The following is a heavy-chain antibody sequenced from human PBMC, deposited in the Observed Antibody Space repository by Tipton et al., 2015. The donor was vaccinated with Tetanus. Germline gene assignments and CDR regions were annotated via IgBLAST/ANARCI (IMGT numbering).Heavy chain of an antibody. CDR2: IYYSGST. CDR1: GGSISSGDYY. Sequence: TLSLTCTVSGGSISSGDYYWSWIRQPPGKGLEWIGYIYYSGSTYYNPSLKSRVTISIDTSKNQFSLRLSSVTAADTAVYYCARTSGYLYSSYWGQGTLVTVSS. CDR3: ARTSGYLYSSY. D-gene: IGHD3-3*01. V-gene: IGHV4-30-4*01. J-gene: IGHJ1*01.